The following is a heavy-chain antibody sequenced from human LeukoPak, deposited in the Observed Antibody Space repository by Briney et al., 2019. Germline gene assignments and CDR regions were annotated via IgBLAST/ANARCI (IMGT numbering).Heavy chain of an antibody. D-gene: IGHD3-10*01. CDR2: ISSSGDYI. Sequence: GGSLRLSCAASGLIFSSYSMKWVRQAPGKGLEWVSSISSSGDYIYYADSVKGRFTISRDNAKNSLYLQMNSLRAEDTALYYCGLYYGSWSYYILAWGQGTLVTVSS. V-gene: IGHV3-21*01. CDR1: GLIFSSYS. J-gene: IGHJ5*02. CDR3: GLYYGSWSYYILA.